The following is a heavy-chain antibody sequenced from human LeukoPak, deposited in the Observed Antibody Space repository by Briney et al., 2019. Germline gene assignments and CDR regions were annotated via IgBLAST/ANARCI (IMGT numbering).Heavy chain of an antibody. D-gene: IGHD3-10*01. Sequence: SETLSLTCTVSGDSISRYYWSWIRQPAGKGLEWIGRIYNGGIITYNPSLKSRVTMSIDTSSNQFSLRLRFVTAADTAVYYCARDSGTTGEVKFDPWGQGTLVTVSS. J-gene: IGHJ5*02. CDR3: ARDSGTTGEVKFDP. CDR2: IYNGGII. CDR1: GDSISRYY. V-gene: IGHV4-4*07.